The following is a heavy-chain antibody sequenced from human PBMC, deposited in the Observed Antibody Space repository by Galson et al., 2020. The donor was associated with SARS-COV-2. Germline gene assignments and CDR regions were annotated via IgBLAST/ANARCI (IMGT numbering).Heavy chain of an antibody. J-gene: IGHJ4*02. CDR1: GFTFSSYV. CDR3: AKVVGTTKVVDY. V-gene: IGHV3-23*01. D-gene: IGHD1-26*01. Sequence: GESLKISCAASGFTFSSYVMSWVRQAPGKGLEWVSTISGSGGSTYFADSVKGRFTISRDNSKNTLYLQMNSLRAEDTAVYYCAKVVGTTKVVDYWGQGTLVSVSS. CDR2: ISGSGGST.